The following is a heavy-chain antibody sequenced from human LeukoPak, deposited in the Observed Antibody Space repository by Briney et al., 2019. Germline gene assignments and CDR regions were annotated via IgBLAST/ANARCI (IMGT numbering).Heavy chain of an antibody. Sequence: SETLSLTCTVSGGSISSSSYYWGWIRQPPGKGLEWIGSIYYSGSTYYNPSLKSRVTISVDTSKNKFSLKLSSVTAADTAMYYCARHGLDTAMMNYYYYYMDVWGKGTTVTVSS. CDR2: IYYSGST. J-gene: IGHJ6*03. V-gene: IGHV4-39*01. CDR1: GGSISSSSYY. D-gene: IGHD5-18*01. CDR3: ARHGLDTAMMNYYYYYMDV.